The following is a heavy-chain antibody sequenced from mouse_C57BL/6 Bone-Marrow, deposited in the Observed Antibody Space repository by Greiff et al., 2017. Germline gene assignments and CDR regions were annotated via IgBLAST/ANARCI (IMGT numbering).Heavy chain of an antibody. Sequence: QVQLQQSGAELVRPGASVTLSCKASGYTFTDYEMHWVKQTPVHGLEWIGAIDPETGGTAYNQKFKGKAILTADKSSSTAYMVLRSLTSEDSAVYYCTRSYYVNYVAWFSYWGQGTLVTVSA. V-gene: IGHV1-15*01. CDR1: GYTFTDYE. CDR2: IDPETGGT. CDR3: TRSYYVNYVAWFSY. D-gene: IGHD2-1*01. J-gene: IGHJ3*01.